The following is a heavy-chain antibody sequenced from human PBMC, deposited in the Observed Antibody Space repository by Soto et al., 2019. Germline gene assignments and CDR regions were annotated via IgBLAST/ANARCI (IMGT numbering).Heavy chain of an antibody. Sequence: SETLSLTCTVSVESISIYYWSWIRQPPGKGLEWIGYIYYSGSTNYNPSLKSRVTMSVDTSKNQFSLKLSSVTAADTAVYYCAREVDIVVVPAAKYYGSTRHFDYWGQGTLVTVSS. J-gene: IGHJ4*02. CDR1: VESISIYY. D-gene: IGHD2-2*01. CDR3: AREVDIVVVPAAKYYGSTRHFDY. V-gene: IGHV4-59*01. CDR2: IYYSGST.